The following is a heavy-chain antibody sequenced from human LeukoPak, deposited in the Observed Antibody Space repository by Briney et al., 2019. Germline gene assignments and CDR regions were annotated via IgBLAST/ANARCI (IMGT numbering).Heavy chain of an antibody. Sequence: PSETLSLTCAVYGGSFSGYYWSWIRQPPGKGLEWIGEINHSGSTNYNPSLKSRVTISVGTSKNQFSLKLSSVTAADTAVYYCARGLAYCGGDCYSTYYFDYWGRGTLVTVSS. CDR2: INHSGST. V-gene: IGHV4-34*01. J-gene: IGHJ4*02. CDR3: ARGLAYCGGDCYSTYYFDY. D-gene: IGHD2-21*02. CDR1: GGSFSGYY.